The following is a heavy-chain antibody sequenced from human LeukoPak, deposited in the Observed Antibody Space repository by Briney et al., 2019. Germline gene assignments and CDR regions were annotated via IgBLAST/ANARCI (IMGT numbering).Heavy chain of an antibody. CDR2: IHHSGST. D-gene: IGHD6-19*01. CDR3: ARGSHGWQWLKAPNNWFGP. CDR1: GGSFSGYY. V-gene: IGHV4-34*01. Sequence: SETLSLTCAVYGGSFSGYYWSWIRQPPGKGLEWIGEIHHSGSTNYNPSLKSRVTISVDTSKNQFSLKMSSVTAADTAVYYCARGSHGWQWLKAPNNWFGPWGQGTLVTVSS. J-gene: IGHJ5*02.